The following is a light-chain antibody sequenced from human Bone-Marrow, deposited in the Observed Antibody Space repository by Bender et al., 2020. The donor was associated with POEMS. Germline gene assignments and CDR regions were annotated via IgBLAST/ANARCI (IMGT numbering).Light chain of an antibody. J-gene: IGLJ3*02. CDR2: SSH. CDR3: AVWDDSLNVWV. V-gene: IGLV1-44*01. Sequence: QSVLTQPPSASGTPGQRVTISCSGGSSNIGAHAVNLYHHLPGTAPKLLIYSSHRRPSEVPDRFSGSRSGTSASLAISGLQSEDEADYYCAVWDDSLNVWVFGGGTKRTVL. CDR1: SSNIGAHA.